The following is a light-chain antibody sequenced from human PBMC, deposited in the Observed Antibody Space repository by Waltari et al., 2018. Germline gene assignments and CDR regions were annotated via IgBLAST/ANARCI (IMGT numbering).Light chain of an antibody. V-gene: IGKV2-28*01. CDR2: SGS. CDR1: QSLLNSNGLYY. J-gene: IGKJ3*01. CDR3: MQTVQIPFT. Sequence: DIVMTQSPIYLPVIPGEPASISCRSSQSLLNSNGLYYFAWYLQKPGQSPQLLIYSGSNRASGVPYRFSGRGSGTDFTLEISRVEAEDAGVYYCMQTVQIPFTFGPGTKVEIK.